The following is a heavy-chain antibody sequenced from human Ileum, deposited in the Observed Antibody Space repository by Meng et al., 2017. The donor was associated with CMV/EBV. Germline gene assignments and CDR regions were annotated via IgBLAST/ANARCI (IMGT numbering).Heavy chain of an antibody. CDR2: IIYQDGRQ. V-gene: IGHV3-23*03. Sequence: GESLKISCSASGFAFSDFSMNWVRQGPSKGLQWVFIIYQDGRQFYADSVRGRFIISRDNSKNQVFLQMTDLRADDTATYFCAKDWTQDGLFAFDFWGQGTVVTVSS. CDR3: AKDWTQDGLFAFDF. J-gene: IGHJ4*02. CDR1: GFAFSDFS. D-gene: IGHD1-1*01.